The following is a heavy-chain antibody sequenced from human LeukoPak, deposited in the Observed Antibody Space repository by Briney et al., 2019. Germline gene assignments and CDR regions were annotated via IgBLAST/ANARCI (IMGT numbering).Heavy chain of an antibody. J-gene: IGHJ4*02. V-gene: IGHV1-8*01. CDR3: ARGSYVLLWFGEPFDY. Sequence: ASVKVSCKASGYTFTSYDINWVRQATGQALEWMGWMNPNSGNTGYAQKFQGRVTMTRNTTISTAYMELSSLRSEDTAVYYCARGSYVLLWFGEPFDYWGQGTLVTVSS. CDR1: GYTFTSYD. CDR2: MNPNSGNT. D-gene: IGHD3-10*01.